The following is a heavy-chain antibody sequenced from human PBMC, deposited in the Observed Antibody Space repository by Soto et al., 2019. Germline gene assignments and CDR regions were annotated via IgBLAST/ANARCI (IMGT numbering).Heavy chain of an antibody. D-gene: IGHD3-3*02. CDR2: IYYTGRT. Sequence: QVQLQESGPGRVKPSETLSLTCMVSGASVRSGSFYWSWIRQPPGKGLEWIGYIYYTGRTSYNPSLKSRVTISIDPSKNHFALNLTSVTAADTAIYYCARDSTAFLFDYWGQGALVTVSS. CDR1: GASVRSGSFY. V-gene: IGHV4-61*03. J-gene: IGHJ4*02. CDR3: ARDSTAFLFDY.